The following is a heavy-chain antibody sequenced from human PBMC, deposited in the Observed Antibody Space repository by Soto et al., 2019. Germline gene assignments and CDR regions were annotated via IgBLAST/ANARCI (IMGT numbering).Heavy chain of an antibody. Sequence: QVQLVQSGAEVKKPGASVKVSCKASGYTFTSYGISWVRQAPGQGLEWMGWISAYNGNTNYAQKRQGRVTMSPATSTRRAYKELRSLRSVDTAVYYCATAGEWELVGWFDPWGQGTLVTVSS. CDR1: GYTFTSYG. J-gene: IGHJ5*02. D-gene: IGHD1-26*01. CDR2: ISAYNGNT. V-gene: IGHV1-18*01. CDR3: ATAGEWELVGWFDP.